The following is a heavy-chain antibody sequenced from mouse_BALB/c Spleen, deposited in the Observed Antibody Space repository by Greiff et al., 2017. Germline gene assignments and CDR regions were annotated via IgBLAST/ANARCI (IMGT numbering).Heavy chain of an antibody. Sequence: EVQRVESGGGLVKPGGSLKLSCAASGFTFSDYYMYWVRQTPEKRLEWVATISDGGSYTYYPDSVKGRFTISRDNAKNNLYLQMSSLKSEDTAMYYGARDWGGGTWFAYWGQGTLVTVSA. V-gene: IGHV5-4*02. J-gene: IGHJ3*01. CDR3: ARDWGGGTWFAY. CDR1: GFTFSDYY. CDR2: ISDGGSYT. D-gene: IGHD3-3*01.